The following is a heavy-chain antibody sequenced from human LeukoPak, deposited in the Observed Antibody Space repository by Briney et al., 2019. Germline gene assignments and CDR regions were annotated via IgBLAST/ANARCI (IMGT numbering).Heavy chain of an antibody. D-gene: IGHD4-17*01. CDR2: IFPGDSDT. CDR3: VRRATVTTTYYFDY. V-gene: IGHV5-51*01. Sequence: GESLKISCKGSGYRFSNYWIGWVRQMPGKGLEWMGIIFPGDSDTRYSPSFQGQVTISVDKSISTAYMQWSSLKASDTAMYYCVRRATVTTTYYFDYWGQGTLVTVSS. CDR1: GYRFSNYW. J-gene: IGHJ4*02.